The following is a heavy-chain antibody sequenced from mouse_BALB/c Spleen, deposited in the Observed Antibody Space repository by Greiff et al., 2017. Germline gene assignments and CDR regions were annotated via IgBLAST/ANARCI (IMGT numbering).Heavy chain of an antibody. CDR3: ARERDYGGAMDY. CDR1: GFNIKDTY. CDR2: IDPANGNT. V-gene: IGHV14-3*02. D-gene: IGHD2-4*01. Sequence: EVKLVESGAELVKPGASVKLSCTASGFNIKDTYMHWVKQRPEQGLEWIGRIDPANGNTKYDPKFQGKATITADTSSNTAYLQLSSLTSEDTAVYYCARERDYGGAMDYWGQGTSVTVSS. J-gene: IGHJ4*01.